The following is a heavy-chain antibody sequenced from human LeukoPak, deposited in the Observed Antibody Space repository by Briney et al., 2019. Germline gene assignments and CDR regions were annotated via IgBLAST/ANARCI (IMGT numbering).Heavy chain of an antibody. J-gene: IGHJ4*02. D-gene: IGHD3-3*01. V-gene: IGHV3-53*01. CDR1: GFTVSSSY. CDR2: FYSGGKT. Sequence: GGSLRLSCAASGFTVSSSYMSWVRQAPGKGLEWVSVFYSGGKTYYTDSVKGRFTISRDNSKNTLYLQMNSLRAEDTAVYYCAREGYYDFWSGYLAPRQSHSDYWGQGTLVTVSS. CDR3: AREGYYDFWSGYLAPRQSHSDY.